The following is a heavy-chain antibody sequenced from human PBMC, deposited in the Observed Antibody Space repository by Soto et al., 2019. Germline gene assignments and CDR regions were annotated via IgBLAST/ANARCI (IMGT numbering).Heavy chain of an antibody. CDR3: ASIRGSYHHYFDY. CDR1: GGSISSYY. V-gene: IGHV4-59*01. J-gene: IGHJ4*02. D-gene: IGHD3-16*02. Sequence: PSETLSLTCTVSGGSISSYYWSWIRQPPGKGLEWIGYIYYSGSTNYNPSLKSRVTISVDTSKNQFSLKLSSVTAADTAVYYCASIRGSYHHYFDYWGQGTLVTGSS. CDR2: IYYSGST.